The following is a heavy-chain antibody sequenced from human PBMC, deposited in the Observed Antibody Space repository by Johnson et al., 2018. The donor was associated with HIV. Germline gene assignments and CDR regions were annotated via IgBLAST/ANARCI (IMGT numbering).Heavy chain of an antibody. J-gene: IGHJ3*02. V-gene: IGHV3-30-3*01. CDR2: ISYDGSNK. D-gene: IGHD1-26*01. Sequence: QVTLVESGGGVVQPGRSLRLFCAASGFTFNSYAMHWVRQAPGKGLEWVAVISYDGSNKYYADSVKGRFTISRDNSKNTLYLQMNSLRAEDTAVYYCARDKVDDAFDIWGQGTMVTVSS. CDR1: GFTFNSYA. CDR3: ARDKVDDAFDI.